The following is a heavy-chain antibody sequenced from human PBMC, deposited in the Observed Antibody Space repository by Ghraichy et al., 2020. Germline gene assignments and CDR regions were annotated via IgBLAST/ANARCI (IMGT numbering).Heavy chain of an antibody. V-gene: IGHV3-64*01. CDR2: ISSNGGST. D-gene: IGHD1-26*01. J-gene: IGHJ4*02. Sequence: GGSLRLSCAASGFTFSSYAMHWVRQAPGKGLEYVSAISSNGGSTYYANSVKGRFTISRDNSKNTLYLQMGSLRAEDMAVYYCARGVEGELYPFDYWGQGTLVTVSS. CDR3: ARGVEGELYPFDY. CDR1: GFTFSSYA.